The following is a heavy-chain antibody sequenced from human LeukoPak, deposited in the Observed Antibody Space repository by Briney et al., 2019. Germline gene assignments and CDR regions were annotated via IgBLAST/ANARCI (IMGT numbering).Heavy chain of an antibody. CDR2: INPNSGGT. J-gene: IGHJ5*01. CDR1: GYTFTGYY. D-gene: IGHD3-10*01. CDR3: ARLPHRGIWFGEPYNWFDS. Sequence: ASVKVSCKASGYTFTGYYMHWVRQAPGQGLEWMGWINPNSGGTNYAQKFQGRVTMTRDTSISTAYMELSRLRSDDTAVYYCARLPHRGIWFGEPYNWFDSWGQGTLVTVST. V-gene: IGHV1-2*02.